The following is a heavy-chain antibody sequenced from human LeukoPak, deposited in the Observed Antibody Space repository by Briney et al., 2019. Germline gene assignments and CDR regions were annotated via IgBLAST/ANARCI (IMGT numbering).Heavy chain of an antibody. V-gene: IGHV3-21*01. CDR2: ISSSSSYI. D-gene: IGHD2-2*01. CDR3: ARLSSTSRPYGMDV. J-gene: IGHJ6*02. CDR1: GFTFSSYS. Sequence: GGSLRLSCAASGFTFSSYSMNWVRQAPRKGLEWVSSISSSSSYIYYADSVKGRFTISRDNAKNSLYLQMNSLRAEDTAVYYCARLSSTSRPYGMDVWGQGTTVTVSS.